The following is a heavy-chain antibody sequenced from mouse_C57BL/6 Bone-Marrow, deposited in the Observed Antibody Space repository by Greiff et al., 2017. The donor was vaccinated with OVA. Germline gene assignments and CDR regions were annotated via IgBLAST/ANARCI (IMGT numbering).Heavy chain of an antibody. CDR2: INPYNGGT. CDR3: ARRQLRLRPYAMDY. Sequence: EVQRVESGPVLVKPGASVKMSCKASGYTFTDYYMNWVKQSHGKSLEWIGVINPYNGGTSYNQKFKGKPTLTVDKSSSTAYMELNSLTSEDSAVYYCARRQLRLRPYAMDYWGQGTSVTVSS. D-gene: IGHD3-2*02. V-gene: IGHV1-19*01. CDR1: GYTFTDYY. J-gene: IGHJ4*01.